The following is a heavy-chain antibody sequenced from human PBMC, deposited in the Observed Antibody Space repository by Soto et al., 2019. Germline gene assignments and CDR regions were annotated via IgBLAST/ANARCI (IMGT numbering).Heavy chain of an antibody. J-gene: IGHJ6*02. D-gene: IGHD6-13*01. CDR3: ARSFSRYSCSWYGPYYYYGMDV. CDR2: ISSSSSYI. Sequence: EVQLVESGGGLVKPGGSLRLSCAASGFTFSSYSMNWVRQAPGKGLEWVSSISSSSSYIYYADSVKGRFTISRDNAKNSLYLQMNSLRAEDTAVYYCARSFSRYSCSWYGPYYYYGMDVWGQGTTVTVSS. CDR1: GFTFSSYS. V-gene: IGHV3-21*01.